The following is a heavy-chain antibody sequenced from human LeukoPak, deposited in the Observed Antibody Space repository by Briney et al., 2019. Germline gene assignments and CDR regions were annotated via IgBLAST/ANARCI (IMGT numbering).Heavy chain of an antibody. Sequence: PGGSLSLSCAASGFTFSDHYMDWVRQSPGKGLEWVGRTRNKANSYTTEYAASVRGRFIISRDDSKSSLYLQMDSLKTEDTAVYYCARQSRTCSGDSCYQPDAFDIWGHGTMVTVSS. J-gene: IGHJ3*02. CDR1: GFTFSDHY. CDR2: TRNKANSYTT. V-gene: IGHV3-72*01. CDR3: ARQSRTCSGDSCYQPDAFDI. D-gene: IGHD2-15*01.